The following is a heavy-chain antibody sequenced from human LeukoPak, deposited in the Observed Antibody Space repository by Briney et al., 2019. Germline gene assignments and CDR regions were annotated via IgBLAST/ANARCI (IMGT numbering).Heavy chain of an antibody. CDR1: GFTFSSYE. J-gene: IGHJ5*02. Sequence: GGSLRLSCAASGFTFSSYEMNWVRQAPGKGLEWVSYISSSGSTIYYADSVKGRFTISRDNAKNSLYLQMNSLRAEDTAVYYCARETLITMVRGGRYNWFDPWGQGTLVTVSS. V-gene: IGHV3-48*03. CDR2: ISSSGSTI. CDR3: ARETLITMVRGGRYNWFDP. D-gene: IGHD3-10*01.